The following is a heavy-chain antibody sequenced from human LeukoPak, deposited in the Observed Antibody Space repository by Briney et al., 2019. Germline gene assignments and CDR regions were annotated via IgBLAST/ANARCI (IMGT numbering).Heavy chain of an antibody. CDR1: GFTFSGFG. D-gene: IGHD6-6*01. CDR2: IKQDGSEK. Sequence: GRSLRLSCAVSGFTFSGFGMHWVRQAPGKGLEWVANIKQDGSEKFYVDSVKGRFTISRDNAKNSLYLQMNSLRAEDTAVYYCARADGSSSSYAPLGYWGQGTLVTVSS. CDR3: ARADGSSSSYAPLGY. J-gene: IGHJ4*02. V-gene: IGHV3-7*01.